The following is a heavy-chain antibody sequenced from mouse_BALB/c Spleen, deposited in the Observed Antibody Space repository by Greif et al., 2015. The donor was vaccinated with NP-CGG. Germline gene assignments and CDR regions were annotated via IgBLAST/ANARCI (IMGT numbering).Heavy chain of an antibody. CDR3: DRANDALYAMVY. Sequence: VKLVESRPGLGATSQSLYITCTGSGLPLTTYGVHWVRQPPGKGLEWLGVIRAGGSTNYNSALMSRLSINKDNSKSQVFLKMNSLQTDDTAMYYCDRANDALYAMVYWGQGTSVTVSS. CDR1: GLPLTTYG. D-gene: IGHD2-3*01. J-gene: IGHJ4*01. V-gene: IGHV2-9*02. CDR2: IRAGGST.